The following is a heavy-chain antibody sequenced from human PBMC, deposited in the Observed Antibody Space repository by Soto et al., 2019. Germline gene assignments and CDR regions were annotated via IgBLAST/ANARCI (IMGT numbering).Heavy chain of an antibody. CDR3: TRMYYYDSSGPVGVAFDI. V-gene: IGHV3-30*14. CDR1: GFTFSTHV. D-gene: IGHD3-22*01. CDR2: ISYDGSIK. Sequence: GGSLRLSCAASGFTFSTHVVHWVRQAPGKGLEWVAVISYDGSIKCYADSVKGRFSISRDNSKNMVSLQMSSLRAEDTAVYYCTRMYYYDSSGPVGVAFDIWGQGTMVTVSS. J-gene: IGHJ3*02.